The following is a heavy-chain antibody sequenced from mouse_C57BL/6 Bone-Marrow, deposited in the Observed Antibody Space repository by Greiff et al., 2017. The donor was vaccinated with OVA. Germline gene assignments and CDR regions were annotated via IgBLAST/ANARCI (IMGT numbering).Heavy chain of an antibody. CDR1: GYTFTSYG. J-gene: IGHJ4*01. CDR3: ARVVPYYAMDY. V-gene: IGHV1-81*01. CDR2: IYPRSGNT. Sequence: VQLQQSGAELARPGASVKLSCKASGYTFTSYGISWVKQRTGQGLEWIGEIYPRSGNTYYNEKFKGKATLTADKSSSTAYMELRSRTSEDSAVYFCARVVPYYAMDYWGQGTSVTVSS. D-gene: IGHD1-1*01.